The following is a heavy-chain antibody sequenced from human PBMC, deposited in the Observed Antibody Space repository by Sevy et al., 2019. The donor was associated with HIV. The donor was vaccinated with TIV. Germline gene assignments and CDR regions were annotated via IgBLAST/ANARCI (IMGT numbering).Heavy chain of an antibody. CDR2: IYTSGST. J-gene: IGHJ5*02. Sequence: SESLSLTCTVSGGSISSYYWSWIRQPAGKGLEWIGRIYTSGSTNYNPSLKSRVTMTVDTSKNQFSLKLSSVTAADTAVYYCATGSKNWFDPWGQGTLVTVSS. V-gene: IGHV4-4*07. CDR1: GGSISSYY. CDR3: ATGSKNWFDP.